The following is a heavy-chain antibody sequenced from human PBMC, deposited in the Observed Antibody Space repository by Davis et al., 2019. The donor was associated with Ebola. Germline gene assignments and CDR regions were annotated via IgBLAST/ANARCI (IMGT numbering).Heavy chain of an antibody. CDR2: ISAYNGNT. D-gene: IGHD2-2*01. J-gene: IGHJ6*02. CDR1: GGTFSSYA. V-gene: IGHV1-18*01. CDR3: ARNGRYCSSTSCAPPHPYYYYGMDV. Sequence: AASVKVSCKASGGTFSSYAISWVRQAPGQGLEWMGWISAYNGNTNYAQKLQGRVTMTTDTSTGTAYMELRSLRSDDTAVYYCARNGRYCSSTSCAPPHPYYYYGMDVWGQGTTVTVSS.